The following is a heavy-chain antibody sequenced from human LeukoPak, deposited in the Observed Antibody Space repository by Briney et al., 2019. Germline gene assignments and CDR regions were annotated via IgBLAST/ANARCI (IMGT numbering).Heavy chain of an antibody. CDR3: ASPRIAAAGIDF. D-gene: IGHD6-13*01. Sequence: PSETLSLTCSVSGGSIRSSSFYWGWIRQPPGKGLEWIGSIYYSGTTYYNPSLRSRVTISVDTSKSQCSLRLSSVTAADTAVYYCASPRIAAAGIDFWGQGTLVTVSS. CDR1: GGSIRSSSFY. V-gene: IGHV4-39*01. CDR2: IYYSGTT. J-gene: IGHJ4*02.